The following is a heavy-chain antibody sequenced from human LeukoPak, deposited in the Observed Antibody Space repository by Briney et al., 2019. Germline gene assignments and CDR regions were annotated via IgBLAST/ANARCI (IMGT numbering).Heavy chain of an antibody. CDR3: ARPRGGITIFGVKTPPDDAFDI. Sequence: SETLSLTCTVSGGSISSSSYYWGWIRQPPGKGLEWTGSIYYSGSIYYNPSLKSRVTISVDTSKNQFSLKLSSVTAADTAVYYCARPRGGITIFGVKTPPDDAFDIWGQGTMVTVSS. V-gene: IGHV4-39*01. J-gene: IGHJ3*02. CDR2: IYYSGSI. CDR1: GGSISSSSYY. D-gene: IGHD3-3*01.